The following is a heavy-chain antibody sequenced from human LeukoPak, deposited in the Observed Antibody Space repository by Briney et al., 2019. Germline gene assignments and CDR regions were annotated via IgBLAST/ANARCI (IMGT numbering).Heavy chain of an antibody. CDR2: VSASGGST. CDR1: GFTFSSYA. Sequence: GGSLRLSCAASGFTFSSYAMSWVRQAPGKGLEWVSSVSASGGSTYYADSVKGRFTISRDNAKNSLYLQMNSLRAEDTAVYYCAREQFGYATYYFDYWGQGTLVTVSS. CDR3: AREQFGYATYYFDY. V-gene: IGHV3-23*01. J-gene: IGHJ4*02. D-gene: IGHD5-12*01.